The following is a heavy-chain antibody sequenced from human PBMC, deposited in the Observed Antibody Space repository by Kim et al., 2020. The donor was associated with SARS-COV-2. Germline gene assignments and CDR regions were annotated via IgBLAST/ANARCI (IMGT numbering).Heavy chain of an antibody. CDR2: INTNNGNP. D-gene: IGHD3-9*01. CDR3: ERDVGVYLDPMDTYWYFDV. CDR1: GYTITSYA. V-gene: IGHV7-4-1*02. Sequence: ASVKVSCKASGYTITSYAMNWVRQAPGQGLEWMGWINTNNGNPTYAQGFTGRFVFSLDTSVSTAYLQISSLKAQDTAVYYCERDVGVYLDPMDTYWYFDVWGRGTLSTGTS. J-gene: IGHJ2*01.